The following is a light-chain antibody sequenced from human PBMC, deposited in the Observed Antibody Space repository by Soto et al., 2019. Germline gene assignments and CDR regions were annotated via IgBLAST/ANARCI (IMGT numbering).Light chain of an antibody. CDR3: AAWDDSLSGSYG. J-gene: IGLJ1*01. CDR2: SNN. Sequence: QSVLTQPPSASGTLGQRVSISCSGSSSNIGSNYVYWYQQLPGTAPKLLIYSNNQRPSGVPDRFSGSKSGTSASLAISGLRSEDEADYYCAAWDDSLSGSYGFGTGTKVTVL. V-gene: IGLV1-47*02. CDR1: SSNIGSNY.